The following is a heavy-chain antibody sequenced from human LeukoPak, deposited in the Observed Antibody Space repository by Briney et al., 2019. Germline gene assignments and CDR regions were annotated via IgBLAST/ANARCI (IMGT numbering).Heavy chain of an antibody. CDR3: ARPGQYSSGYPFDY. Sequence: SETLSLTCAVYGGSFSGYYWSWIRQPPGKGLEWVGEINHSGSTNYNPSLKSRVTISVDTSKNQFSLKLSSVTAADTAVYYCARPGQYSSGYPFDYWGQGTLVTVSS. V-gene: IGHV4-34*01. J-gene: IGHJ4*02. CDR2: INHSGST. CDR1: GGSFSGYY. D-gene: IGHD6-19*01.